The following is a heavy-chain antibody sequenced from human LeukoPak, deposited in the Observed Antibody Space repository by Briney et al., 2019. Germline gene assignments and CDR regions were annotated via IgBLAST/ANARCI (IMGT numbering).Heavy chain of an antibody. J-gene: IGHJ1*01. V-gene: IGHV4-39*01. CDR2: IYYSGST. CDR1: GGSISSSSYY. CDR3: ARHRVLRIQYFQH. Sequence: KPSETLSLTCTVSGGSISSSSYYWGWIRQPPGKGLEWIGSIYYSGSTYYNPSLKSRVTISVDTSKNQFSLKLSSVTAADTAVYYCARHRVLRIQYFQHWGQGTLVTVSS. D-gene: IGHD3-10*01.